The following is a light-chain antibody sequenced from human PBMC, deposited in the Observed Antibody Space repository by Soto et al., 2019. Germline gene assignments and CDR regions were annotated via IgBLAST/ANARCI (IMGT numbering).Light chain of an antibody. Sequence: DIVLTQSPDTLSLSPGDRATLSCRASQSVSTYLAWYQQKPGQAPRLLIYDASTRAAGIPARFSGSGSGTDFSLTITSLEPEDFAVYYCHQRSDWPSTFGGGTKVEIK. CDR3: HQRSDWPST. CDR1: QSVSTY. J-gene: IGKJ4*01. V-gene: IGKV3-11*01. CDR2: DAS.